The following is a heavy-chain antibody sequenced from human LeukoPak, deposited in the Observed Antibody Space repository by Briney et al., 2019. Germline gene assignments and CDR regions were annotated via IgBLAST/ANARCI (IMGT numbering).Heavy chain of an antibody. Sequence: GRSLRLSCAASGFTFSSYGMHWVRQAPGKGLEWVAVISYDGSNKYCADSVKGRFTISRDNSKNTLYLQMNSLRAEDTAVYYCAKSGAVAGSNWFDPWGQGTLVTVSS. D-gene: IGHD6-19*01. CDR2: ISYDGSNK. CDR1: GFTFSSYG. CDR3: AKSGAVAGSNWFDP. V-gene: IGHV3-30*18. J-gene: IGHJ5*02.